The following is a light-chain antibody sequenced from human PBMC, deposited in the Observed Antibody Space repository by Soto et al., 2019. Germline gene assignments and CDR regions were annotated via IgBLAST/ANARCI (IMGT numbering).Light chain of an antibody. V-gene: IGLV1-44*01. J-gene: IGLJ2*01. Sequence: QLVLTQPPSASGTPGQRVTISCSGSSSNIGSNTVNWYQQLPGTAPKLLIYSNNQRPSGVPDRFSGSKSGTSASLAISWLQSEYEADYYCAAWDDSLNVVVFGGGTKLTVL. CDR3: AAWDDSLNVVV. CDR1: SSNIGSNT. CDR2: SNN.